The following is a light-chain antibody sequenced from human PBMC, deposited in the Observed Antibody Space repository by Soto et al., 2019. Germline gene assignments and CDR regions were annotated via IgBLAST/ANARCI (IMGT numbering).Light chain of an antibody. Sequence: EIVLTQSPGTLALSPGERATLSCRASQSVSSSYLAWYQQKPGQAPRLLIYGASSRATGIPDRFSGSGSGTDFTLTISRLEPEDFGVYYCQQYDSSPITFGPGTGLEIK. CDR3: QQYDSSPIT. V-gene: IGKV3-20*01. CDR1: QSVSSSY. CDR2: GAS. J-gene: IGKJ5*01.